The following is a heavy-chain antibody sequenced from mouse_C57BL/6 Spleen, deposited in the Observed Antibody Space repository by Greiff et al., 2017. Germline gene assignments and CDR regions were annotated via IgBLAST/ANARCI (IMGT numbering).Heavy chain of an antibody. CDR3: ARDSSYALAY. CDR1: GYTFTSYW. J-gene: IGHJ3*01. CDR2: IYPSDSET. Sequence: QVQLQQPGAELVRPGSSVKLSCKASGYTFTSYWMDWVKQRPGQGLEWIGNIYPSDSETHYNQKFKDKATLTVDKSSSTAYMQLSSLTSEDSAVYYCARDSSYALAYWGQGTLVTVSA. V-gene: IGHV1-61*01. D-gene: IGHD1-1*01.